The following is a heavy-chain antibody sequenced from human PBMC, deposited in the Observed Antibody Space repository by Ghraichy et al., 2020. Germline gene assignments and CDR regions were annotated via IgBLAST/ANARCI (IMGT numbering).Heavy chain of an antibody. CDR1: GGSFSGYY. J-gene: IGHJ4*02. V-gene: IGHV4-34*01. Sequence: SETLSLTCAVYGGSFSGYYWSWIRQPPGKGLEWIWEINHSGSTNYNPSLKSRVTISVDTSKNQFSLKLSSVTAADTAVYYCARGRGEAAHTNFDYWGQGTLVTVSS. D-gene: IGHD6-6*01. CDR3: ARGRGEAAHTNFDY. CDR2: INHSGST.